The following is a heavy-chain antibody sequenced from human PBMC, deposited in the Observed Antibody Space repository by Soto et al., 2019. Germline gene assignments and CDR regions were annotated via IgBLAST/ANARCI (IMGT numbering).Heavy chain of an antibody. D-gene: IGHD3-3*01. Sequence: EVQLVESGGGLVQPGRSLRLSCAASGFIFDDDAVHWVRQTPGKGLEWVSGINWNSGFMGYAVSVKGRFTISRDNAKNSLYLQMNGLRAEDTALYFCAKGTEYGVVLMSTFDYWGQGTLVTVSS. V-gene: IGHV3-9*01. CDR3: AKGTEYGVVLMSTFDY. CDR1: GFIFDDDA. CDR2: INWNSGFM. J-gene: IGHJ4*02.